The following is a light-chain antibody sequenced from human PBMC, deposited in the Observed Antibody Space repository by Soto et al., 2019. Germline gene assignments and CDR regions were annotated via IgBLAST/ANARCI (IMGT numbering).Light chain of an antibody. V-gene: IGLV2-8*01. CDR3: AAWDDSLRVVL. J-gene: IGLJ2*01. CDR1: SSDVGGHNF. Sequence: QSALTQPPSASGSPGQSVTISCTGSSSDVGGHNFVSWYQQHPGKAPKLIIYEVSKRPAGVPDRFSASKSGTSGSLTISGLRFEDEADYYCAAWDDSLRVVLFGGGTKLTVL. CDR2: EVS.